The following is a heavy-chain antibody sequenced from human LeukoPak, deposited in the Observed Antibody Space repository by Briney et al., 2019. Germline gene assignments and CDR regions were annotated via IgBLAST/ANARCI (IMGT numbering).Heavy chain of an antibody. Sequence: GESLKISCKGSGYSFTSYWISWVRQMPGRGLEWMGRIDPSDSYTNYSLSFQGHVTISADKSVGTAYLQWSSLKASDTAMYYCARQPSGSPSWFDAWGQGTLVTVSS. CDR1: GYSFTSYW. V-gene: IGHV5-10-1*01. CDR2: IDPSDSYT. CDR3: ARQPSGSPSWFDA. J-gene: IGHJ5*02. D-gene: IGHD3-10*01.